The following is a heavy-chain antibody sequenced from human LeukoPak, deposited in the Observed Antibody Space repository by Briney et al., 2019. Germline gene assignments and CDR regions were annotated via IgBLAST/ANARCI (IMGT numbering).Heavy chain of an antibody. CDR2: LYYSGST. V-gene: IGHV4-39*01. CDR3: ARLSVATYYLDY. D-gene: IGHD5-12*01. J-gene: IGHJ4*02. Sequence: PSETLSLTCTVSGGSISRTTYYWGWIRQPPGKGLEWIGSLYYSGSTYYNPSLKSRVTISVDTSKNQFSLKPRSVTAADTAVYYCARLSVATYYLDYWGQGTLVTVSS. CDR1: GGSISRTTYY.